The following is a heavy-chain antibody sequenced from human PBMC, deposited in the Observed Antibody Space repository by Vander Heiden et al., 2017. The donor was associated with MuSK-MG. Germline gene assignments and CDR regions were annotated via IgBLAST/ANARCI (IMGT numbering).Heavy chain of an antibody. CDR3: ARILGSSGWYEWWYFDL. V-gene: IGHV2-26*01. CDR2: IVSNDEK. CDR1: GFSLSNARMG. Sequence: QVTLKESGPVLVKPTETLTLTCTVSGFSLSNARMGVSWIRQPPGKALEWLAHIVSNDEKAYSTSLKSRLTISKDTSKSQVVLTMTNMDPVDTATYYCARILGSSGWYEWWYFDLWGRGTLVTVSS. J-gene: IGHJ2*01. D-gene: IGHD6-19*01.